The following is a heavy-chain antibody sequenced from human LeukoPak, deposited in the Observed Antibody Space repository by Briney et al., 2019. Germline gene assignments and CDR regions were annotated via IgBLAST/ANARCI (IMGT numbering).Heavy chain of an antibody. CDR3: VKGAHYDILTGYRLLKVDP. J-gene: IGHJ5*02. Sequence: GGSLRLSCAASGFTFSSYALSWVRQAPGKGLEWVSAIRGSGGNTYYADSVKGRFTISRDNSKNTLYLQMDSLRAEDTAVYYCVKGAHYDILTGYRLLKVDPWGQGILVSVS. CDR1: GFTFSSYA. V-gene: IGHV3-23*01. D-gene: IGHD3-9*01. CDR2: IRGSGGNT.